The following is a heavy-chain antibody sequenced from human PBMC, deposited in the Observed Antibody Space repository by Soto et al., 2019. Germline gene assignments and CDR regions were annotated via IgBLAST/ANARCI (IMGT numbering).Heavy chain of an antibody. J-gene: IGHJ6*02. Sequence: PSETLSLTCTVSGGSINSDSYHRTWIRQSPGKGLEGIGYIHHSGAFLYNPSFKSRLTISVDTSKNQFSLHLSSVTDADTALYFCAREDAGGDSLGVWGQGTTVTVSS. D-gene: IGHD2-21*02. CDR3: AREDAGGDSLGV. V-gene: IGHV4-30-4*08. CDR1: GGSINSDSYH. CDR2: IHHSGAF.